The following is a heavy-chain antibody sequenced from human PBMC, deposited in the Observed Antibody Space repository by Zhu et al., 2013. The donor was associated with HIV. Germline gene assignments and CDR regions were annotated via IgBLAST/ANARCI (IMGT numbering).Heavy chain of an antibody. J-gene: IGHJ6*02. D-gene: IGHD1-26*01. CDR3: ARDLGYGGSGSYSDYYYGMDV. CDR1: GGTFSSYA. CDR2: IIPIFGTA. V-gene: IGHV1-69*01. Sequence: QVQLVQSGAEVKKPGSSVKVSCKASGGTFSSYAISWVRQAPGQGLEWMGGIIPIFGTANYAQKFQGRVTITADESTSTAYMELSSLRSEDTAVYYCARDLGYGGSGSYSDYYYGMDVWGQGTTVTVSS.